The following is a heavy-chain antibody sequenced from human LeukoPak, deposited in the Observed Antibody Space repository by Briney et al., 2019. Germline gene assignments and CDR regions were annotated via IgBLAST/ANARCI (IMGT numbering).Heavy chain of an antibody. V-gene: IGHV3-23*01. Sequence: GGSLRLSCAASGFTFSSYAMSWVRHAPGEGLEWVSAISDSGGTTYYADSVKGRFTISRDNSKNTLYLQMNSLRAEDTAVYYCAKDLRFLEWLSPFDYWGQGTLVTVSS. CDR3: AKDLRFLEWLSPFDY. J-gene: IGHJ4*02. CDR2: ISDSGGTT. CDR1: GFTFSSYA. D-gene: IGHD3-3*01.